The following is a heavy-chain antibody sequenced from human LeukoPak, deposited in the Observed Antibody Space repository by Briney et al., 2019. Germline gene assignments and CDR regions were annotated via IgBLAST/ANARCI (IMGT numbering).Heavy chain of an antibody. V-gene: IGHV1-69*01. D-gene: IGHD2-2*01. Sequence: SVKVSCKASGGTFSSYAISWVRQAPGQGLEWMGGIIPIFGTANYAQKFQGRVTITADESTSTAYMELSSLRSEDTAVYYCARCRYCSSTSCLGHYYYYGMDVWGKGTTVTVSS. CDR2: IIPIFGTA. J-gene: IGHJ6*04. CDR3: ARCRYCSSTSCLGHYYYYGMDV. CDR1: GGTFSSYA.